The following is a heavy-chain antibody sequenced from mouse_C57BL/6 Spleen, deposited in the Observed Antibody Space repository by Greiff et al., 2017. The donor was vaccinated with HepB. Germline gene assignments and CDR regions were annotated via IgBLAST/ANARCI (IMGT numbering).Heavy chain of an antibody. CDR1: GFTFSSYG. J-gene: IGHJ1*03. D-gene: IGHD2-4*01. CDR2: ISSGGSYT. CDR3: ARKQGLIYYDYDDWYFDV. V-gene: IGHV5-6*01. Sequence: EVKLMESGGDLVKPGGSLKLSCAASGFTFSSYGMSWVRQTPDKRLEWVATISSGGSYTYYPDSVKGRFTISRDNAKNTLYLQMSSLKSEDTAMYYCARKQGLIYYDYDDWYFDVWGTGTTVTVSS.